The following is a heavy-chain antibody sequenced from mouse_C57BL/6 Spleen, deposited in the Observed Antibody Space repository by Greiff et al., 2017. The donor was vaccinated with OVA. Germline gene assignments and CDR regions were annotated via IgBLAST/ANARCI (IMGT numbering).Heavy chain of an antibody. CDR2: INPGSGGT. CDR3: ARSGYYGSSYGWFAY. D-gene: IGHD1-1*01. J-gene: IGHJ3*01. CDR1: GYAFTNYL. Sequence: QVQLKQSGAELVRPGTSVKVSCKASGYAFTNYLIEWVKQRPGQGLEWIGVINPGSGGTNYNEKFKGKATLTADKSSSTAYMQLSSLTSEDSAVYCCARSGYYGSSYGWFAYWGQGTLVTVSA. V-gene: IGHV1-54*01.